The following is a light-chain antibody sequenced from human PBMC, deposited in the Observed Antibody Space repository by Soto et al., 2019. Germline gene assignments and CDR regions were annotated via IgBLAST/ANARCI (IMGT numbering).Light chain of an antibody. Sequence: QSALTQPVSVSGSRGQSITISCTGTSSDVGGYNYVSWYQQHPGKAPKLMIYEVSTRPSEISNRFSASKSCNTASLTISGLQAEDEAEYYCTSYRSSSTLYVFGSGTQLTVL. V-gene: IGLV2-14*01. CDR1: SSDVGGYNY. J-gene: IGLJ7*01. CDR3: TSYRSSSTLYV. CDR2: EVS.